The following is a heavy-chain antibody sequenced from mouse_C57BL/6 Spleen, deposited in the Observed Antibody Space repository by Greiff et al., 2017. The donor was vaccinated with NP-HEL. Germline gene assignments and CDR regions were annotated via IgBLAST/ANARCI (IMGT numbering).Heavy chain of an antibody. CDR3: ARGIFYSTPFAY. D-gene: IGHD2-5*01. V-gene: IGHV1-26*01. CDR2: INPNNGGT. Sequence: EVQLQQSGPELVKPGASVKISCKASGYTFTDYYMNWVKQSHGKSLEWIGDINPNNGGTSYNQKFKGKATLTVDKSSSTAYMELRSLTSEDSAVYYCARGIFYSTPFAYWGQGTLVTVSA. CDR1: GYTFTDYY. J-gene: IGHJ3*01.